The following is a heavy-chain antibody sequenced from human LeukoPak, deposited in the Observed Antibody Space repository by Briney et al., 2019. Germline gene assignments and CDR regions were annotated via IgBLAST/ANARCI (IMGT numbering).Heavy chain of an antibody. CDR2: ISHSGST. V-gene: IGHV4-34*01. D-gene: IGHD3-22*01. Sequence: PSETLSLTCAVSGGSFSGYYCTWIRQPPGKGLEWIGEISHSGSTNYNPPLKSRVTISVDTSKNHFSLKLRSVTAADTAVYYCAGGYDSSGYPLNYWGQGTLVTVSS. CDR1: GGSFSGYY. CDR3: AGGYDSSGYPLNY. J-gene: IGHJ4*02.